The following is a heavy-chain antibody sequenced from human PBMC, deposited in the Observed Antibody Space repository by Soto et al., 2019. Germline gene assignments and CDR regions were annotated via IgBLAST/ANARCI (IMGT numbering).Heavy chain of an antibody. CDR2: ISSSSSYI. D-gene: IGHD3-3*01. V-gene: IGHV3-21*01. CDR1: GFTFSSYS. J-gene: IGHJ6*02. Sequence: GVSLRLSCAASGFTFSSYSMNWVRQAPGKGLEWVSSISSSSSYIYYADSVKGRFTISRDNAKNSLYLQMNSLRAEDTAVYYCARGPFAKLYYYYGMDVWGQGTTVTVSS. CDR3: ARGPFAKLYYYYGMDV.